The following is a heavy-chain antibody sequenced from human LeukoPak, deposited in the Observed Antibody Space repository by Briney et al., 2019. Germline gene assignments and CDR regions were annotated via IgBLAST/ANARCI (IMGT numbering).Heavy chain of an antibody. J-gene: IGHJ4*01. Sequence: KPSETLSRTCTVSGSSINSNFWTWIRQPPGKGLEWIGHIYSTGSANYNPSLKSRVLISGDTSKNQISLKLTSVTAADTAVYFCARHRDYYDTWGHGTLVTVSS. CDR2: IYSTGSA. D-gene: IGHD3-22*01. V-gene: IGHV4-59*08. CDR3: ARHRDYYDT. CDR1: GSSINSNF.